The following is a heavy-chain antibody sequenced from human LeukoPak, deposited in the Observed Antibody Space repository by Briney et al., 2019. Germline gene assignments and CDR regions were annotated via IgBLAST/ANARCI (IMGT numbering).Heavy chain of an antibody. CDR2: IGWNGAYI. Sequence: PGGSLRLSCAASGFTFDGYAMHWVRQAPGKGLEWVSGIGWNGAYIVYVDSVKGRFTISRDNSRNTVYLQMNSLRAEDTAVYYCARWGIIGHDAFDVWGQGTVVTVSS. CDR3: ARWGIIGHDAFDV. CDR1: GFTFDGYA. J-gene: IGHJ3*01. D-gene: IGHD1-14*01. V-gene: IGHV3-9*01.